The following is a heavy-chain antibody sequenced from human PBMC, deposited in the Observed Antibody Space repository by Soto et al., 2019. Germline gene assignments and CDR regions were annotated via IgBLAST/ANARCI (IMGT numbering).Heavy chain of an antibody. V-gene: IGHV1-2*02. D-gene: IGHD3-10*01. CDR3: HTPGSGSYRLDY. CDR2: INPNSGGT. CDR1: GYTFTGYY. Sequence: ASVKVSCKASGYTFTGYYMHWVRQAPGQGLEWMGWINPNSGGTNYAQKFQGRVTMTRDTSISTAYMELSRLRSDDTAVYYCHTPGSGSYRLDYWGQGTLVTVSS. J-gene: IGHJ4*02.